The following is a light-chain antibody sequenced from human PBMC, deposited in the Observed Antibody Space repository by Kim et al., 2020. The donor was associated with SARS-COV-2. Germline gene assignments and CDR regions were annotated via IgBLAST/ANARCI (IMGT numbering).Light chain of an antibody. CDR1: QSVSSN. CDR3: QQYNNWPPVT. V-gene: IGKV3-15*01. J-gene: IGKJ1*01. Sequence: SGSGRVTHSCRASQSVSSNLAWYQQEPGQAPRLLNYGASTRATGIPARFSGSGSGTEFTLTISSLQSEDFAVYYCQQYNNWPPVTFGQGAKVDIK. CDR2: GAS.